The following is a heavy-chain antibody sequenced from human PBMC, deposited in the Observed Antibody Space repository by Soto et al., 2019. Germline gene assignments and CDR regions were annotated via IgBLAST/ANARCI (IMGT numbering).Heavy chain of an antibody. CDR1: GYTFTSYY. CDR2: INPSGGST. J-gene: IGHJ4*02. D-gene: IGHD5-12*01. V-gene: IGHV1-46*01. CDR3: ARGVDIVAIRSRIPTYGDYLVY. Sequence: ASVKVSCKASGYTFTSYYMHWVRQAPGQGLEWMGIINPSGGSTSYAQKFQGRVTMTRDTSTSTVYMELSSLRSEDTAVYYCARGVDIVAIRSRIPTYGDYLVYWGQGTLVTVSS.